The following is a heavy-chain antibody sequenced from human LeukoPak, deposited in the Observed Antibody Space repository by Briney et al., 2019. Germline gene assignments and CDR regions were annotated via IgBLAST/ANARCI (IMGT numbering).Heavy chain of an antibody. D-gene: IGHD6-6*01. J-gene: IGHJ4*02. V-gene: IGHV3-7*01. CDR3: ARRGIADRYYFDY. Sequence: PGGSLRLSCAASGFTFSSYWMSWVRQALGKGLEWVANIKQDGSEKYYVDSVKGRFTISRDNAKNSLYLQMNSLRAEDTAVYYCARRGIADRYYFDYWGQGTLVTVSS. CDR2: IKQDGSEK. CDR1: GFTFSSYW.